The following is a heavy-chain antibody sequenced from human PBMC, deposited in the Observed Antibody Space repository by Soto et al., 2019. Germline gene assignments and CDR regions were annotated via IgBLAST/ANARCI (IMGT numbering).Heavy chain of an antibody. CDR3: ARLGVARLYYYYGMDV. CDR2: IYYSGST. J-gene: IGHJ6*02. D-gene: IGHD3-3*01. CDR1: GGSISSSSYY. Sequence: SETLSLTCTVSGGSISSSSYYWGWIRQPPGKGLEWIGSIYYSGSTYYNPSLKSRVTISVDTSKNQFSLKLSSVTAADTAVYYCARLGVARLYYYYGMDVWGQGTTVTVSS. V-gene: IGHV4-39*01.